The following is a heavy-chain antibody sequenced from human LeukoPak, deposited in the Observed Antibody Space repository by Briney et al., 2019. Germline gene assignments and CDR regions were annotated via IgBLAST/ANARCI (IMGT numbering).Heavy chain of an antibody. CDR3: ARLGIVTRETKEDS. J-gene: IGHJ4*02. Sequence: SETLSLTCAVSGGSISSSDWWSWVRQPPGKGLEWIGEISHSGSTNYNPSLKSRVTISVDKSRNQFSLNMSSVTAADTAVYYCARLGIVTRETKEDSWGQGALVTVSS. CDR2: ISHSGST. CDR1: GGSISSSDW. V-gene: IGHV4-4*02. D-gene: IGHD2-21*01.